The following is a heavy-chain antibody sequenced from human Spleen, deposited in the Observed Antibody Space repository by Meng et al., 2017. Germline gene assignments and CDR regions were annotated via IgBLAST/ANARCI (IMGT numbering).Heavy chain of an antibody. CDR2: IYAGGST. V-gene: IGHV3-66*02. CDR3: ARLLLGSSWTFEY. D-gene: IGHD6-13*01. CDR1: GFTFSSYA. Sequence: GESLKISCAASGFTFSSYAMHWVRQAPGKGLEWVSVIYAGGSTYYADSVRGRFTISRDHSKNTLYLQMNSLRVEDTAVYYCARLLLGSSWTFEYWGQGTLVTVSS. J-gene: IGHJ4*02.